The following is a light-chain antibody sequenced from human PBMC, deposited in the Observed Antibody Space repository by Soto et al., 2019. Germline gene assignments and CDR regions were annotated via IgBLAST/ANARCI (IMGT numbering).Light chain of an antibody. CDR3: SSYTSSSTPFV. Sequence: QSALTQPASVSGSPGQSITISCTGTSSDVGRYNYVSWYQQHPVKAPKVMIYDVHNRPSGVSNRFSGSKSGNTASLTISGRQAEDEAHYYCSSYTSSSTPFVFGTGTKLTVL. V-gene: IGLV2-14*03. CDR1: SSDVGRYNY. CDR2: DVH. J-gene: IGLJ1*01.